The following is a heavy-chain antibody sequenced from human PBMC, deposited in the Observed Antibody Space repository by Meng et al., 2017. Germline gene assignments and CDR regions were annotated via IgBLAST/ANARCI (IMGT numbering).Heavy chain of an antibody. J-gene: IGHJ4*02. CDR2: TYYRSKWYN. CDR3: ARAYCSGGSCEFDY. CDR1: GDSVSSNSAA. V-gene: IGHV6-1*01. Sequence: QVQLKQSGPGLVKPSQTLSLTCAISGDSVSSNSAAWNWIRQSPSRGLEWLGRTYYRSKWYNEYTVSVKSRITINPDTSKNQFSLQLNSVTPEDTAVYYCARAYCSGGSCEFDYWGQGTLVTVSS. D-gene: IGHD2-15*01.